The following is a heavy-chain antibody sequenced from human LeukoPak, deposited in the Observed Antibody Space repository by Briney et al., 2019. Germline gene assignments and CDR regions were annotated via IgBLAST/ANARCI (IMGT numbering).Heavy chain of an antibody. V-gene: IGHV4-39*01. Sequence: SETLSLTCTVSGGSITSSSYPWGWIRQPPGKGLEWIGSIYYDGRTYDNPSLRSRLSMSMDRSKKQFSLKLYSMTAADTAVYYCARLMGPGFGEFFDPWGPGKLVTVSS. J-gene: IGHJ5*02. CDR1: GGSITSSSYP. D-gene: IGHD3-10*01. CDR2: IYYDGRT. CDR3: ARLMGPGFGEFFDP.